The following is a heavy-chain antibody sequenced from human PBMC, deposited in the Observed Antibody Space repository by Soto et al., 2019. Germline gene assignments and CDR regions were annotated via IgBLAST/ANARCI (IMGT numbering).Heavy chain of an antibody. CDR3: GRVGGYFFYSGSKGARGVGPQ. CDR2: ISAYNGNT. V-gene: IGHV1-18*01. CDR1: GYTFTSYG. J-gene: IGHJ4*02. D-gene: IGHD6-19*01. Sequence: ASVKVSCKASGYTFTSYGISWVRQAPGQGLEWMGWISAYNGNTNYAQKLQGRVTMTTDTSTSTAYMELRSLRSDDTAVYYCGRVGGYFFYSGSKGARGVGPQGGQGTLVTVSS.